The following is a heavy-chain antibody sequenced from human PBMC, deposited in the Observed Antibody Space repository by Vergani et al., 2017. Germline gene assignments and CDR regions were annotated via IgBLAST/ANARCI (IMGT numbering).Heavy chain of an antibody. Sequence: QVQLQESGPGLVKASQTLSLSCTVSGGSVRTSIGYYWTWIRQPAGKTLEWIGEIFSSGTTNYNPSFKNRVTMSVDASKNQFSLRLNSLTAADTAVYYCARRSGIVYDIFSGTQYFFDFWGQGTLVTVSS. CDR2: IFSSGTT. CDR3: ARRSGIVYDIFSGTQYFFDF. J-gene: IGHJ4*02. CDR1: GGSVRTSIGYY. D-gene: IGHD3-9*01. V-gene: IGHV4-61*02.